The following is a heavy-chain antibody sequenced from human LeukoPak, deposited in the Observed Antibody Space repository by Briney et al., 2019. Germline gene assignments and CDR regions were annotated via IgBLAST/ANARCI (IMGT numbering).Heavy chain of an antibody. CDR3: QARHGY. D-gene: IGHD6-6*01. V-gene: IGHV3-23*01. J-gene: IGHJ4*01. CDR2: ISGSGGST. CDR1: GFTFSSYA. Sequence: GGSLRLSCATSGFTFSSYAMIWFRQAPGKGLEWVSAISGSGGSTYCADSVKGRFTVSRDNSKNTLYLQMKSLRVDDTAVYYCQARHGYWGHGTLVTVSS.